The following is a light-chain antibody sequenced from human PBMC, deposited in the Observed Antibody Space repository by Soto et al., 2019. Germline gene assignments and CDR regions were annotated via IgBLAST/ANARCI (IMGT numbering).Light chain of an antibody. CDR3: STSHA. CDR2: EVS. CDR1: DISDYHY. Sequence: QSALAQPASVSGSPGQSITMSCTGSDISDYHYVSWYQQYPGKAPKLMIYEVSNRPSGVSHRFSGSKSGNTASLTISGLQAEDEADYYCSTSHAFATGTKLTVL. J-gene: IGLJ1*01. V-gene: IGLV2-14*01.